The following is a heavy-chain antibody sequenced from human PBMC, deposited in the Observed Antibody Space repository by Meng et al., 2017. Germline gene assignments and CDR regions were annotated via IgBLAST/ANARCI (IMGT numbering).Heavy chain of an antibody. V-gene: IGHV3-53*02. Sequence: EVERAETGGGVIQPGGSLRLSCTASGFSVTTSYMSWVRTAPGKGLEWVSVIYSGGSTYYADSVKGRFSISRDNSKNTLYLQMNSLRAEDTAVYFCARDSSSGWYHNYWGQGTLVTVSS. CDR3: ARDSSSGWYHNY. CDR1: GFSVTTSY. J-gene: IGHJ4*02. CDR2: IYSGGST. D-gene: IGHD6-19*01.